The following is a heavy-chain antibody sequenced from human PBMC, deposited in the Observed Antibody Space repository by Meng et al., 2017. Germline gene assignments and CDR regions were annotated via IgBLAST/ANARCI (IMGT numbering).Heavy chain of an antibody. D-gene: IGHD1-1*01. CDR3: LDEAPRSDY. CDR1: GFPFNNYW. J-gene: IGHJ4*02. V-gene: IGHV3-74*01. Sequence: GQLVESGGGLVQPGGSLGLSCAASGFPFNNYWMHWVRQVPGKGLVWVSRISGDGSITNYADSVKGRFTISRDNAKNTLYLQMNSLRPEDTAVYYCLDEAPRSDYWGQGSLVTVSS. CDR2: ISGDGSIT.